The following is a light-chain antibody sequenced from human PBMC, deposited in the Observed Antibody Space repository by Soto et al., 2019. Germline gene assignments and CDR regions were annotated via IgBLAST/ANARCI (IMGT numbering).Light chain of an antibody. V-gene: IGKV3-20*01. CDR1: QSLSSDF. CDR2: SSS. J-gene: IGKJ4*01. Sequence: EIVLTQSPGTLSLSPGERAILSCRASQSLSSDFFAWYQQKPGQAPRLLIYSSSNRATGIPDRFSGSGSGTDFTLTISRLEPADFAVYYCQQYGRSPLTFGGGTKVEIK. CDR3: QQYGRSPLT.